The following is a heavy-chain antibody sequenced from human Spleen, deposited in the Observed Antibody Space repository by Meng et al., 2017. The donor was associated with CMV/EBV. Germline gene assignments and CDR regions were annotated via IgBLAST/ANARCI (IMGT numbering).Heavy chain of an antibody. D-gene: IGHD1-26*01. J-gene: IGHJ4*02. CDR1: GYTFTSYY. CDR3: AREVVGGALDY. V-gene: IGHV1-46*01. CDR2: INPSGGST. Sequence: ASVKVSCKASGYTFTSYYMHWVRQAPGQGLEWMGIINPSGGSTSYAQKFQGGVTMTRDTSTSTDYMELSSLRSEDTAVYYCAREVVGGALDYWGQGTLVTVSS.